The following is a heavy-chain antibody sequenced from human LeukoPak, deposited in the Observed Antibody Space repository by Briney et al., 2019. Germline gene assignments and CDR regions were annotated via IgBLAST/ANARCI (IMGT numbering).Heavy chain of an antibody. Sequence: GGSLRLSCAASGFTFSSYGMHWVRQAPGKGLEWVAVISYDGSNKYYTDSVKGRFTISRDNSKNTLYLQMNSLRAEDTAVYYCAKPGGGGWYSDSFDFWGQGTLVTVSS. CDR3: AKPGGGGWYSDSFDF. J-gene: IGHJ4*02. CDR1: GFTFSSYG. D-gene: IGHD6-19*01. V-gene: IGHV3-30*18. CDR2: ISYDGSNK.